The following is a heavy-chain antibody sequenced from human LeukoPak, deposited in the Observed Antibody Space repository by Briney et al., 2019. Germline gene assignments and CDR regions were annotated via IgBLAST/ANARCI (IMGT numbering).Heavy chain of an antibody. J-gene: IGHJ6*02. CDR1: GFTFSSYG. CDR3: AKDLYERMDV. V-gene: IGHV3-30*18. D-gene: IGHD3-3*01. CDR2: ISYDGSNK. Sequence: GRSLRLSCAASGFTFSSYGMHWVRQAPGKGLEWVAVISYDGSNKYYADSVKGRFTISRDNSKNTLYLQMNSLRAEDTAVYYCAKDLYERMDVWGQGTTVTASS.